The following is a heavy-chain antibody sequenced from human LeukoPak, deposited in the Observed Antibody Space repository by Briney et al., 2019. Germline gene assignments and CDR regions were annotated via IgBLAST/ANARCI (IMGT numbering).Heavy chain of an antibody. CDR2: IIPIFGTA. Sequence: SVKVSCKASGGTFSSYAISWVRQAPGQGLEWMGGIIPIFGTANYAQKFRGRVTITTDESTSTAYMELSSLRSEDTAVYYCAREGGSSWYMGASFDYWGQGTLVTVSS. CDR3: AREGGSSWYMGASFDY. D-gene: IGHD6-13*01. CDR1: GGTFSSYA. V-gene: IGHV1-69*05. J-gene: IGHJ4*02.